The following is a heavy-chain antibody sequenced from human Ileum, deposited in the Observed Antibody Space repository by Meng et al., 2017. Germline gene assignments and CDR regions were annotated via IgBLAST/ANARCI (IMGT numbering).Heavy chain of an antibody. D-gene: IGHD3-22*01. CDR1: GFTFSSYW. V-gene: IGHV3-74*01. CDR3: ARGPQSSGYYYGDY. CDR2: IKSDGSTR. J-gene: IGHJ4*02. Sequence: GGSLRLSCAASGFTFSSYWMHWVRQPPGKGLVWVSRIKSDGSTRSYADSVKDRFTISRDNAKNTLYLQMNSLRAEDTAVYYCARGPQSSGYYYGDYWGQGILVTVSS.